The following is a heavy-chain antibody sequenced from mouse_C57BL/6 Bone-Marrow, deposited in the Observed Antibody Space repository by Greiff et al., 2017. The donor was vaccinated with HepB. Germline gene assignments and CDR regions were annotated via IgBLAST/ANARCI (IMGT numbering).Heavy chain of an antibody. V-gene: IGHV3-6*01. CDR2: ISYDGSN. CDR3: ADGYYSATDY. CDR1: GYSITSGYY. J-gene: IGHJ4*01. D-gene: IGHD2-3*01. Sequence: ESGPGLVKPSQSLSLTCSVTGYSITSGYYWNWIRQFPGNKLEWMGYISYDGSNNYNPSLKNRISITRDTSKNQFFLKLNSVTTEDTATYYCADGYYSATDYWGQGTSVTVSS.